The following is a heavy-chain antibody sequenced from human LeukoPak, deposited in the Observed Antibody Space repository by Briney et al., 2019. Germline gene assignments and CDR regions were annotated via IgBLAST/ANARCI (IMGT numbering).Heavy chain of an antibody. CDR1: GFTFSDSP. CDR3: TRLPTLKTFDY. V-gene: IGHV3-73*01. CDR2: ITSKADSYAT. D-gene: IGHD4-17*01. Sequence: GGSLRLSCAASGFTFSDSPMHWVRQASGKGLEWVGRITSKADSYATAYAESVKGRFTISRDDSKNTAYLQMNSLQTEDTAVYYSTRLPTLKTFDYWGHGVLVTVSS. J-gene: IGHJ4*01.